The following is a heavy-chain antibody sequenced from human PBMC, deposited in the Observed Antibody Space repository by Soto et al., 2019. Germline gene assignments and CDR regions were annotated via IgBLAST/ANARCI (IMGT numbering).Heavy chain of an antibody. D-gene: IGHD6-6*01. CDR1: GFTFSTYA. Sequence: EVQVLESGGGLVQPGGSLRLSCAASGFTFSTYAMNWVRQAPGKGLEWVSGISATGAKTYSADSVKGRFTISRDNSKDTVYLEMNSLRAADTAVYYCTKSSSAMVYYFDFWGLGARVTVSS. CDR2: ISATGAKT. J-gene: IGHJ4*02. V-gene: IGHV3-23*01. CDR3: TKSSSAMVYYFDF.